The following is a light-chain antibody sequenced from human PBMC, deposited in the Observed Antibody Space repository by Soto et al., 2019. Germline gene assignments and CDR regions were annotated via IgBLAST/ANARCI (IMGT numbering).Light chain of an antibody. CDR3: ELGHSLPRA. CDR1: QGVGGW. V-gene: IGKV1-12*01. Sequence: IQMTQSPSSVSASVGDRVTMTCRARQGVGGWLAWYPQKPGKVPKLLIYSSYSLHSGDTSSFTGSGSGTDLTLSISSLRPEYFATYYCELGHSLPRAVAPATKVDIK. J-gene: IGKJ3*01. CDR2: SSY.